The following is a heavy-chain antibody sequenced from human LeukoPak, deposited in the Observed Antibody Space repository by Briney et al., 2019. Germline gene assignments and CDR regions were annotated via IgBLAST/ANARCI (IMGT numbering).Heavy chain of an antibody. J-gene: IGHJ4*02. CDR1: GFIFRNYA. CDR3: VKWGDYDILTGYYVPDF. Sequence: GASLRLPCAASGFIFRNYAMSWVRQAPGKGLEWVSAITGSGDTTYYADSVKGRFTISRDNSKNALYVEMNTLRAEDTAVYYCVKWGDYDILTGYYVPDFWGQGTLVTVSS. CDR2: ITGSGDTT. V-gene: IGHV3-23*01. D-gene: IGHD3-9*01.